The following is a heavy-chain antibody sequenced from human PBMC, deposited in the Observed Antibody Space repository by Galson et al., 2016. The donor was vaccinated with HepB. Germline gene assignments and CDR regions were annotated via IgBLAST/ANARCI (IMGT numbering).Heavy chain of an antibody. J-gene: IGHJ6*02. D-gene: IGHD3-3*01. CDR3: ARALRDDFWRGYYSGNLYYYGMDV. V-gene: IGHV3-74*01. Sequence: SLRLSCAASAFTFSNYWMYWVRQAPGKGLVWVLRINSDGSSASYAESVKGRFTISRDNAKNTLYLQANSLRAEDTAVYYCARALRDDFWRGYYSGNLYYYGMDVWGQGTTVTVSS. CDR1: AFTFSNYW. CDR2: INSDGSSA.